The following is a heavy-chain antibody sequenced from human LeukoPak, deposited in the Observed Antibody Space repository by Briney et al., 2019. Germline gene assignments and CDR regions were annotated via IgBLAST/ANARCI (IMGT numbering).Heavy chain of an antibody. Sequence: GGSLRLSCAASGFTFSSYGMNWVRQAPGKGLEWVSSISSSSSYIYYADSVKGRFTISRDNAKNSLYLQMNSLRAEDTAVYYCARDENKQLVPDYWGQGTLVTVSS. CDR3: ARDENKQLVPDY. V-gene: IGHV3-21*01. J-gene: IGHJ4*02. D-gene: IGHD6-13*01. CDR1: GFTFSSYG. CDR2: ISSSSSYI.